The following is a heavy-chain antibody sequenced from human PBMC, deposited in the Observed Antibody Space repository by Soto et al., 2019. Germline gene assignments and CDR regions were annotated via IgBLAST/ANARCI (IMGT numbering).Heavy chain of an antibody. CDR3: ARGVYPFWSGHPKGLDY. CDR1: GFTFSGST. Sequence: GGSLRLSCAAPGFTFSGSTLHWVRQASGKGLEGVGRIGSKANNYAAAYAVSLKGRFTISRDDSRNTAYLQRSSLKTEDTAVYYCARGVYPFWSGHPKGLDYWGQGTVVTVSS. CDR2: IGSKANNYAA. D-gene: IGHD3-3*01. V-gene: IGHV3-73*01. J-gene: IGHJ4*02.